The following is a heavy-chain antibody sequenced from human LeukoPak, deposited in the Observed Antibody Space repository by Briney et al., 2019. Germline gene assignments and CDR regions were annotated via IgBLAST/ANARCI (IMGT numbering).Heavy chain of an antibody. Sequence: ASVKVSCKASGGTFSSYAISWVRQAPGQGLEWMGRIIPIFGIANYAQKFQGRVTITADKSTSTAYMELSSLRSEDTAVYYCARLSGSAAGRPDPFDHWGQGTLVTVSS. J-gene: IGHJ4*02. CDR3: ARLSGSAAGRPDPFDH. V-gene: IGHV1-69*04. D-gene: IGHD3-10*01. CDR1: GGTFSSYA. CDR2: IIPIFGIA.